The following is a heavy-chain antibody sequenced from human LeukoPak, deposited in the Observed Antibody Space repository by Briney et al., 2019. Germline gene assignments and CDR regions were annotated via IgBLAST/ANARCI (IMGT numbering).Heavy chain of an antibody. J-gene: IGHJ4*02. CDR1: GGSISSSSYY. CDR3: ARLRSSQGY. CDR2: IYYSGST. Sequence: PSETLSLTCTVSGGSISSSSYYSGWIRQPPGKGLEWIGSIYYSGSTYYNPSLKSRVTISVDTSKNQFSLKLSSVTAADTAVYYCARLRSSQGYWGQGTLVTVSS. V-gene: IGHV4-39*01.